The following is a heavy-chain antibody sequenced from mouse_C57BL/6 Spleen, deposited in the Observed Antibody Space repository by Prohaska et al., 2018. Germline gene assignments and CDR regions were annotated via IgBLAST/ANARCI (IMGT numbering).Heavy chain of an antibody. Sequence: EVQLLETGGGLVQPGGSRGLSCEGSGFTFSGFWMSWVRQHPGKTLEWIGDINSDGSALNYAPSIKDRFTIFRDNDKSTLYLHMSNVRSEDTATYFCMRYGNYWYFDVWGTGTTVTVSS. J-gene: IGHJ1*03. CDR3: MRYGNYWYFDV. CDR1: GFTFSGFW. CDR2: INSDGSAL. D-gene: IGHD2-1*01. V-gene: IGHV11-2*01.